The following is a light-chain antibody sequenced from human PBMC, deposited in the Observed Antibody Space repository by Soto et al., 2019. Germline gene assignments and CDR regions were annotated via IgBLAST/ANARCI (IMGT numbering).Light chain of an antibody. J-gene: IGKJ1*01. Sequence: EIVLTQSPGTLSLSPGERATLSCRASQSVNTNYLAWYQQKPGQAPRLLISVASNRATGIPDRFSGSGSGTDFALTISRLEPEDFAMYYCQQYHSSPWTFGQGTKVEIK. CDR1: QSVNTNY. V-gene: IGKV3-20*01. CDR3: QQYHSSPWT. CDR2: VAS.